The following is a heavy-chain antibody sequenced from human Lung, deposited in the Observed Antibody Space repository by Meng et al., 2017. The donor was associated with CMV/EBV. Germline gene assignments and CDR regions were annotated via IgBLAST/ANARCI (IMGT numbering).Heavy chain of an antibody. CDR1: YC. D-gene: IGHD3-10*01. J-gene: IGHJ5*02. CDR3: ARGPSYYYGSGSYYNAMYNWFDP. CDR2: INHSGST. V-gene: IGHV4-34*01. Sequence: YCWSWIRQPPGKGLEWIGEINHSGSTNYNPSLKSRVTISVDTSKNQFSLKLSSVTAADTAVYYCARGPSYYYGSGSYYNAMYNWFDPWGQGTLVTVSS.